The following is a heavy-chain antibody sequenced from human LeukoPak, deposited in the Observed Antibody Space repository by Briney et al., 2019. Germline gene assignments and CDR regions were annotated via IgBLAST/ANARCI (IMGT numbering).Heavy chain of an antibody. J-gene: IGHJ4*02. CDR2: ISSGGNTI. Sequence: GGSLRLSCAASGFTFSDYYMSWIRQAPGKGLEWVSYISSGGNTIYYADSVKGRFTISRDNARNSLHLQMNSLRADDTAVYYCAKNRGATAGTFDYWGPGTLVTVSS. D-gene: IGHD2/OR15-2a*01. CDR1: GFTFSDYY. CDR3: AKNRGATAGTFDY. V-gene: IGHV3-11*01.